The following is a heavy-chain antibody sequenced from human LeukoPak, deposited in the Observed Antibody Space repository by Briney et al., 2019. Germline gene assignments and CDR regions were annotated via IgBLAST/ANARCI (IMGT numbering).Heavy chain of an antibody. V-gene: IGHV3-30*18. J-gene: IGHJ4*02. CDR3: AKDNYYDSSGVWDY. Sequence: PGGSLRLSCAASGFTFSSYGMHWVRQAPGKGLEWVAVISYDGSNKYYADSVKGRFTISRDNSKNTLYLQMNSLRAEDTAVYYCAKDNYYDSSGVWDYWGQGTLVTVSS. D-gene: IGHD3-22*01. CDR1: GFTFSSYG. CDR2: ISYDGSNK.